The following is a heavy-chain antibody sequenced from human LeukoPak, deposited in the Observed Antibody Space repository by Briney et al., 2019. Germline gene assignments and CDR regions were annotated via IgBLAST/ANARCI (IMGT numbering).Heavy chain of an antibody. CDR1: GFTFSSYA. V-gene: IGHV3-30*03. Sequence: PGGSLRLSCAASGFTFSSYAMHWVRQAPGKGLEWVAVISYDGSNKYYADFVKGRFTISRDNSKNTLYLQMNSLRAEDKAVYYCARDVHIVVVTACLFDYWGHGTLVTVSS. CDR3: ARDVHIVVVTACLFDY. D-gene: IGHD2-21*02. J-gene: IGHJ4*01. CDR2: ISYDGSNK.